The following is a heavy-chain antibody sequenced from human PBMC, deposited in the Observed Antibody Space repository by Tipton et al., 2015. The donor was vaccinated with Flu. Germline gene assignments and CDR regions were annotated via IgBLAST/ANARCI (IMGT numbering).Heavy chain of an antibody. CDR1: GYTFTSYD. CDR3: ARGGIAAAGITDAFDI. Sequence: QSGPEVKKPGASVKVSCKASGYTFTSYDINWVRQATGQGLEWMGWMNPNSGNTGYAQKFQGRVTMTRNTSISTAYMELSSLRSEDTAVYYCARGGIAAAGITDAFDIWGQGTMVTVSS. D-gene: IGHD6-13*01. CDR2: MNPNSGNT. J-gene: IGHJ3*02. V-gene: IGHV1-8*01.